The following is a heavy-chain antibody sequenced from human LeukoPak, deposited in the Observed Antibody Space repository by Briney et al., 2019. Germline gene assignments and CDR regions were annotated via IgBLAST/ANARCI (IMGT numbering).Heavy chain of an antibody. CDR2: ISGSGGST. D-gene: IGHD6-13*01. CDR3: AKDGASSSWYYGMDV. Sequence: GASLRLSCAASGFTFSSYAMSWVRQAPGKGLEWVSAISGSGGSTYYADSVKGRFTISRDNSKNTLYLQMNSLRAEDTAVYYCAKDGASSSWYYGMDVWGQGTAVTVSS. V-gene: IGHV3-23*01. J-gene: IGHJ6*02. CDR1: GFTFSSYA.